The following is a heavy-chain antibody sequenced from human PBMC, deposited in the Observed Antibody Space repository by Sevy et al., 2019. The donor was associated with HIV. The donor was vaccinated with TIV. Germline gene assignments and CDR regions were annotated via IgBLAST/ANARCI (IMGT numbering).Heavy chain of an antibody. V-gene: IGHV3-11*01. CDR1: GFTFSDYY. CDR2: ISGSDSTI. Sequence: LGGSLRLSCAASGFTFSDYYMSWIRQAPGKRLEWLSYISGSDSTIYYADSVKGRFTISRDNSKNSLYLQMNSLRAEDTAVYYCARDHVKDGDLGDYYYYAMDVWGQGTTVTVSS. CDR3: ARDHVKDGDLGDYYYYAMDV. D-gene: IGHD4-17*01. J-gene: IGHJ6*02.